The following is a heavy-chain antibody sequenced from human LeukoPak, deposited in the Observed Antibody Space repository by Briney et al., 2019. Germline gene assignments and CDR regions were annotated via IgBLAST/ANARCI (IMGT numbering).Heavy chain of an antibody. CDR2: ISSSGSTI. Sequence: PGGSLRLSCAASGFTFSSYETNWVRQAPGKGLEWVSYISSSGSTIYYADSVKGRFTISRDNAKNSLYLQMNSLRAEDTAVYYCARDSVTLDYWGQGTLVTVSS. D-gene: IGHD4-17*01. J-gene: IGHJ4*02. CDR1: GFTFSSYE. V-gene: IGHV3-48*03. CDR3: ARDSVTLDY.